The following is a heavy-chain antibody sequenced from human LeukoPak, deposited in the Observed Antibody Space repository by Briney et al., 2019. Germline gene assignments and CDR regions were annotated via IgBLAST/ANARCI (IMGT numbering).Heavy chain of an antibody. V-gene: IGHV1-8*01. Sequence: ASVKVSCKASGYTFTSYDINWVRQATGQGLEWMGWMNPNRGNTGYAQKFQGRVTMTRNTSISTAYMELSSLRSEDTAVYYCARGDGYSTGYWTMGYYFDYWGQGTLVTVSS. D-gene: IGHD3-9*01. J-gene: IGHJ4*02. CDR2: MNPNRGNT. CDR1: GYTFTSYD. CDR3: ARGDGYSTGYWTMGYYFDY.